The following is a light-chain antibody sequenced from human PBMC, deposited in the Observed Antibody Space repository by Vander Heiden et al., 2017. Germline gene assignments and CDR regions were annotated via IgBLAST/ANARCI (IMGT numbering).Light chain of an antibody. V-gene: IGLV3-1*01. CDR3: QAWDSSTPVV. Sequence: SYELTQPPSVSVSPGQTASITCSGDKLGDKYACWYQQKPGQSPVLVIYQDSKRPSGIPERFSGSNSGNTATLTISGTQAMDEADYDCQAWDSSTPVVFGGGTKLTVL. CDR1: KLGDKY. J-gene: IGLJ2*01. CDR2: QDS.